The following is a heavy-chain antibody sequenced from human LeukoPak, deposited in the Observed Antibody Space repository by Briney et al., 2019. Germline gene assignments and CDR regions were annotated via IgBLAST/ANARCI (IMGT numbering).Heavy chain of an antibody. J-gene: IGHJ4*02. CDR2: IIPIFGTA. Sequence: ASVKVSCKASGGTFSSYAISWVRQAPGQRLEWMGGIIPIFGTANYAQKFQGRVTITADESTSTAYMELSSLRSEDTAVYYCATDTYNWNYVYFDYWGQGTLDTVSS. CDR3: ATDTYNWNYVYFDY. CDR1: GGTFSSYA. D-gene: IGHD1-7*01. V-gene: IGHV1-69*13.